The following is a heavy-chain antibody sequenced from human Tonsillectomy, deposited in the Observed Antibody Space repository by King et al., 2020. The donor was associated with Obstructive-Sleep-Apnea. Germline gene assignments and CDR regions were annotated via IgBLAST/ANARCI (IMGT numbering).Heavy chain of an antibody. D-gene: IGHD6-19*01. CDR1: GFTFRGHY. Sequence: VQLVQSWGGFVQPGGSLRLSCAASGFTFRGHYMGWGPQAPGEGLGGGCPTRNKTNSYTTEYAASVKSRFTISREDSKNSLYLQMNSLKTEDTAVYYCASGYSSFYRGMDVWGQGTTVTVSS. CDR2: TRNKTNSYTT. J-gene: IGHJ6*02. CDR3: ASGYSSFYRGMDV. V-gene: IGHV3-72*01.